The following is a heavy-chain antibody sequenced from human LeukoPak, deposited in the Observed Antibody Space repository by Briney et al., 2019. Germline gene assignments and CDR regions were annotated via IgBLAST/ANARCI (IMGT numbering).Heavy chain of an antibody. CDR3: AREAERVKAVAGTAGYYYYYYMDV. CDR2: ISWNSGSI. V-gene: IGHV3-9*01. J-gene: IGHJ6*03. CDR1: GFTFDDYA. D-gene: IGHD6-19*01. Sequence: PGRSLRLSCAASGFTFDDYAMHWVRQAPGKGLEWVSGISWNSGSIGYADSVKGRFTISRDNAKNSLYLQMNSLRAEDTAVYYCAREAERVKAVAGTAGYYYYYYMDVWGKGTTATISS.